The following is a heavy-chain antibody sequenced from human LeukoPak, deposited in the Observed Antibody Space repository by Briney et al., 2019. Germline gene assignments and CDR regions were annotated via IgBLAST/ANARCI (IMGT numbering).Heavy chain of an antibody. D-gene: IGHD3-22*01. CDR1: GYTFTGYY. Sequence: ASVKVSCRASGYTFTGYYMHWVRQAPGQGLEWMGWINPNSGGTNYAQKFQGRVTMTRDTSISTAYMELSRLRSDDTAVYYCATRTLYDSSGYYYYLALDYWGQGTLVTVSS. J-gene: IGHJ4*02. V-gene: IGHV1-2*02. CDR2: INPNSGGT. CDR3: ATRTLYDSSGYYYYLALDY.